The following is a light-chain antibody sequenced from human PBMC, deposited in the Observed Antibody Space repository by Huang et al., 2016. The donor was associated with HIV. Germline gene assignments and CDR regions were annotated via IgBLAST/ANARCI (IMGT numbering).Light chain of an antibody. CDR2: AAS. V-gene: IGKV1-9*01. J-gene: IGKJ3*01. Sequence: IQLTQSPSSLSASVGDRVTITCRASQGISSYLAWYQQKPGKAPKLLIYAASTLESGVPSRFSGSGSGTDFTLTINNLQPEDFATYYCLQLNSYAGTFGPGTNVDV. CDR3: LQLNSYAGT. CDR1: QGISSY.